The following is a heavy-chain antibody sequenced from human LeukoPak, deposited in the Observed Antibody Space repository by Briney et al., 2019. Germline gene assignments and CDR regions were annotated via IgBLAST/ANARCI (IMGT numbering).Heavy chain of an antibody. CDR3: ARDGENHYYDY. D-gene: IGHD7-27*01. Sequence: GGSLRLSCAASGFTVSSNHMSCVRQAPGKGLEWVSVIYSGGTIYYADSVKGRFTISRDNSKNTVYLEMNSLRAEDTAVYYCARDGENHYYDYWGQGTLVTVST. J-gene: IGHJ4*02. V-gene: IGHV3-66*01. CDR2: IYSGGTI. CDR1: GFTVSSNH.